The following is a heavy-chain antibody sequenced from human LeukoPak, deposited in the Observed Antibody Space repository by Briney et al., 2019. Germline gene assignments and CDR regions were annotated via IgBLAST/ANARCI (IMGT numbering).Heavy chain of an antibody. CDR3: ARGLGVDSYIYYYGMDV. D-gene: IGHD3-16*01. CDR2: ISGSGGST. CDR1: GFTFRSHD. V-gene: IGHV3-23*01. Sequence: GGSLRLSCAASGFTFRSHDMSWVRQAPGKGLEWVSGISGSGGSTFYADSVKGRFTISRDNAKNSLYLKMNSLRVEDTAVYYCARGLGVDSYIYYYGMDVWGQGTTVTVSS. J-gene: IGHJ6*02.